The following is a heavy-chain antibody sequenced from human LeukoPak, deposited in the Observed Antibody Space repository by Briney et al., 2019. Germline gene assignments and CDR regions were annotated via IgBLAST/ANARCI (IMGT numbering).Heavy chain of an antibody. V-gene: IGHV4-61*09. CDR2: INHSGST. D-gene: IGHD3-16*01. CDR1: GGSISSGTYY. CDR3: ARVKDPGGYYYYYYMDI. J-gene: IGHJ6*03. Sequence: SQTLSLTCTISGGSISSGTYYWSWIRQPAGKGLEWIGEINHSGSTNYNPSLKSRVTISVDTSKNQFSLKLSSVTAADTAVYYCARVKDPGGYYYYYYMDIWGKGNTVTVSS.